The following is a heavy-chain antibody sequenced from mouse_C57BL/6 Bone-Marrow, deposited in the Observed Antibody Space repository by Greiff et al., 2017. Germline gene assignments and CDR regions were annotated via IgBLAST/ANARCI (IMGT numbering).Heavy chain of an antibody. CDR3: ANGGIYYYCSSPY. D-gene: IGHD1-1*01. Sequence: QVQLQQPGAELVKPGASVKMSCKASGYTFTSYWIPWVKQRPGQGLEWIGDIYPGSGSTNYNATFKSKATMTVDTSSSTAYMQLRRLTSVDSAVYSCANGGIYYYCSSPYWGQGTTLTVSS. CDR1: GYTFTSYW. J-gene: IGHJ2*01. V-gene: IGHV1-55*01. CDR2: IYPGSGST.